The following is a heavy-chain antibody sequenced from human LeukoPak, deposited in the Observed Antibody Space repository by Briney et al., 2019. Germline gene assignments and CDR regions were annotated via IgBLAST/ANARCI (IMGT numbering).Heavy chain of an antibody. J-gene: IGHJ3*01. V-gene: IGHV5-51*01. CDR3: ARPNITYYYDSSGYDGFDV. Sequence: GESLKISCKASGYSFISYWIGWVRQMPGKGLECMGIIYPGDSDTRYSPSFQGQVTISADKSINTAYLQWSSLKASDTAMYFCARPNITYYYDSSGYDGFDVWGQGTMVTVSS. CDR1: GYSFISYW. CDR2: IYPGDSDT. D-gene: IGHD3-22*01.